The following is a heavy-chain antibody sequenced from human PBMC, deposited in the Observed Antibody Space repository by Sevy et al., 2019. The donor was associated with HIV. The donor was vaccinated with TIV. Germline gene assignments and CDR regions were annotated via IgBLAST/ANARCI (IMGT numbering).Heavy chain of an antibody. Sequence: GGSLRLSCAASGFTFSSYAMSWVRQAPGKGLEWVSAISGSGGSTYYADSVKGRFTISRDNSKITLDLQMNSLRAEDTAVYYCAKGTHYGDYDYWGQGTLVTVSS. D-gene: IGHD4-17*01. J-gene: IGHJ4*02. CDR2: ISGSGGST. CDR1: GFTFSSYA. CDR3: AKGTHYGDYDY. V-gene: IGHV3-23*01.